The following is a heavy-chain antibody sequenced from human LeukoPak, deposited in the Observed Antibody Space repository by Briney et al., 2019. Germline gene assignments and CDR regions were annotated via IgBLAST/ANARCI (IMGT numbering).Heavy chain of an antibody. CDR2: MFYKGTT. CDR3: VGEEYGTGSYYKSSD. CDR1: DGSISSSSFY. J-gene: IGHJ4*02. D-gene: IGHD3-10*01. Sequence: PSETLSLTCTVSDGSISSSSFYWGWIRQPPGKGLEWIGSMFYKGTTYYNPSLESRVTISVDMSKNLCSLKLSSVTAADTAVYYCVGEEYGTGSYYKSSDWGQGTLVSVSS. V-gene: IGHV4-39*01.